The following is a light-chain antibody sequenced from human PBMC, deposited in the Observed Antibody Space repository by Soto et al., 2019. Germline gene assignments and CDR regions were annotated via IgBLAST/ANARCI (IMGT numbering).Light chain of an antibody. CDR1: QDINNY. CDR2: GAS. Sequence: DIQMTQSPSSLSASVGDRVTITCQASQDINNYLNWYQQQPGKAPNLLIYGASNLETGLPSRFSGSGSRTDFSFTISSLQAEYIATHYCQHYNNYPYTFGQGTKVDIK. J-gene: IGKJ2*01. CDR3: QHYNNYPYT. V-gene: IGKV1-33*01.